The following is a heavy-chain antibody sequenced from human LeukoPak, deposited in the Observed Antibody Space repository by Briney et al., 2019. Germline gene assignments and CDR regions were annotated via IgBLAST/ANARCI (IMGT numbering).Heavy chain of an antibody. V-gene: IGHV3-30*04. CDR2: ISYDGNTK. D-gene: IGHD6-13*01. J-gene: IGHJ4*02. Sequence: GGSLRLSCAASGFTFNTYAMHWVRQAPGKWLEWIAIISYDGNTKYYADSVKGRFTISRDNSKNTVYLQMSSLGAEDTAVYYCAKAMAAAGWDFDYWGQGTLVTVSS. CDR3: AKAMAAAGWDFDY. CDR1: GFTFNTYA.